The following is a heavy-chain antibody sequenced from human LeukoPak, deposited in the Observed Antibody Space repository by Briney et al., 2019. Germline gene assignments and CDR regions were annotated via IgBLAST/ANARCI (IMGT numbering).Heavy chain of an antibody. CDR2: INPNSGGT. CDR1: GYTFTGYH. Sequence: ASVKVSCKASGYTFTGYHMHWVRQAPGQGLEWMGWINPNSGGTNYAQKFQGRVTMTRDTSISTAYMELSRLRSDDTAVYYCARVPEKSITGTTDYFDYWGQGTLVTVSS. CDR3: ARVPEKSITGTTDYFDY. D-gene: IGHD1-20*01. V-gene: IGHV1-2*02. J-gene: IGHJ4*02.